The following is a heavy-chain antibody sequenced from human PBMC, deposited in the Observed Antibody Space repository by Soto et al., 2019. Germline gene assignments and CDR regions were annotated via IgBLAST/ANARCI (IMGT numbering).Heavy chain of an antibody. D-gene: IGHD3-10*01. CDR2: IKSKVDGGTT. J-gene: IGHJ3*01. Sequence: GGSLRLSCAASGLTFRNVWMTWVRQAPGKGLEWVGRIKSKVDGGTTDYAASVKGRYTISRDDSKSTLYLQMNSLKTEDTAVYYCTTDRPFTGGGVITTWGQGTMVTVSS. V-gene: IGHV3-15*01. CDR3: TTDRPFTGGGVITT. CDR1: GLTFRNVW.